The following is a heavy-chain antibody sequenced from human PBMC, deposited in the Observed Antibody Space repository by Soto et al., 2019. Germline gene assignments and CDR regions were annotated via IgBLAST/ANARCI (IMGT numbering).Heavy chain of an antibody. D-gene: IGHD4-17*01. CDR1: GGSFSGYH. CDR3: ARIPGSDYSDPHDF. V-gene: IGHV4-34*01. Sequence: SETLSLTGAVYGGSFSGYHWTWIRQPPGRVLDWICEITHRGSPNYNPSLKSRVTISIDTSKNQFSLNLRSVTAADTAVYYCARIPGSDYSDPHDFWGQGNLVTVS. J-gene: IGHJ4*02. CDR2: ITHRGSP.